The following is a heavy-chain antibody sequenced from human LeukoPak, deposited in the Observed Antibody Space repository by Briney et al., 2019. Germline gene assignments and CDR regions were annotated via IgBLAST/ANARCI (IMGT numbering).Heavy chain of an antibody. CDR2: INHSGST. J-gene: IGHJ5*02. CDR1: GGSFSGYY. V-gene: IGHV4-34*01. D-gene: IGHD6-13*01. CDR3: ARKPGYSSNPFDP. Sequence: SETLSLTCAVYGGSFSGYYWSWIRQPPGKGLEWIGEINHSGSTNYNPSLKSRVTIPVDTSKNQFSLKLSSVTAADTAVYYCARKPGYSSNPFDPWGQGTLVTVSS.